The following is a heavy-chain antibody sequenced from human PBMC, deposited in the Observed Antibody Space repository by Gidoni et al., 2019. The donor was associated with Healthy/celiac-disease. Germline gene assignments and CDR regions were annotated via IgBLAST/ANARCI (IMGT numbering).Heavy chain of an antibody. Sequence: QVTLKESGPALVKPTQPLTLTCTFSGFSLSTSGMRVSWIRQPPGKALEWLAGIDWDDDKFYSTSLKTRLTISKDTSKNQVVLTMTNMDPVDTATYYCARINSDYYYYGMDVWGQGTTVTVSS. J-gene: IGHJ6*02. CDR1: GFSLSTSGMR. V-gene: IGHV2-70*04. D-gene: IGHD1-20*01. CDR2: IDWDDDK. CDR3: ARINSDYYYYGMDV.